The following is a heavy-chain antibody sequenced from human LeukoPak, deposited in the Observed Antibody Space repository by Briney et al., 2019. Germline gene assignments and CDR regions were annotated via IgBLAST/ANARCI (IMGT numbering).Heavy chain of an antibody. Sequence: PSETLSLTCTVSGGSISSYYWSWIRQPPGKGLEWIGYIYYSGNTNYNPSLKSRVTISVDTSKNQFSLKLSSVTAADTAVYYCARHPSYFDYWGQGTLVTVSS. V-gene: IGHV4-59*08. CDR3: ARHPSYFDY. CDR2: IYYSGNT. CDR1: GGSISSYY. J-gene: IGHJ4*02.